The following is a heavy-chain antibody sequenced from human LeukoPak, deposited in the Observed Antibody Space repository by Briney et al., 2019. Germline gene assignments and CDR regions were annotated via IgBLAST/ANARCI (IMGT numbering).Heavy chain of an antibody. J-gene: IGHJ4*02. D-gene: IGHD3-22*01. V-gene: IGHV1-69*13. CDR1: GGTFSSYA. CDR3: ARDVTMTRQYYFDY. CDR2: IIPIFGTA. Sequence: SVKVSCKASGGTFSSYAISWVRQAPGQGLEWMGGIIPIFGTANYAQKFQGRVAITADESTSTAYMELSSLRSEDTAVYYCARDVTMTRQYYFDYWGQGTLVTVSS.